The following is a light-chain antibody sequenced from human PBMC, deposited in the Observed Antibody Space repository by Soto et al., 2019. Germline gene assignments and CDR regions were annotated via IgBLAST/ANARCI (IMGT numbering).Light chain of an antibody. V-gene: IGKV3-15*01. CDR2: GIS. J-gene: IGKJ5*01. CDR1: QSIGSN. Sequence: ELVLTQSPATLSVSPGERATLSCRASQSIGSNYLAWYQQKPGQAPRLLIYGISARATGIPARFSGSGSGTEFTLTISSLPSEDFAVYYCQQYTNWPITFGQGTRLEIK. CDR3: QQYTNWPIT.